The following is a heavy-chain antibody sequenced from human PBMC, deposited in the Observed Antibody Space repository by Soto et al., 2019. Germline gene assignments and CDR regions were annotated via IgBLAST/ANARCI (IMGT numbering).Heavy chain of an antibody. CDR1: GDSIASSSYY. Sequence: HLPESGPGLVKPSETLSLTCSVSGDSIASSSYYWAWIRQPPGRGLGWIGSIDYSGNTYYKPSLTSRAAISGDTSKNQFSLRLTFVSAADTAVYYCPRFRWYDGDSVTNYYMDFLGNGAAVTVSS. CDR2: IDYSGNT. D-gene: IGHD4-17*01. CDR3: PRFRWYDGDSVTNYYMDF. V-gene: IGHV4-39*01. J-gene: IGHJ6*03.